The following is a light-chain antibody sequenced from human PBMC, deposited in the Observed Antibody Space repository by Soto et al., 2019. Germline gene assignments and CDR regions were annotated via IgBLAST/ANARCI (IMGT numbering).Light chain of an antibody. CDR2: GAS. CDR3: QQYGSSIT. Sequence: ESVLTQSPGTLSLSPGERATLSCRASQSVSSSYLAWYQQKPGQAPRLLIHGASSRATGIPDRFSGSGSGIDFTLTISRLEPEDFAVYYCQQYGSSITFGQGTRLEIK. CDR1: QSVSSSY. J-gene: IGKJ5*01. V-gene: IGKV3-20*01.